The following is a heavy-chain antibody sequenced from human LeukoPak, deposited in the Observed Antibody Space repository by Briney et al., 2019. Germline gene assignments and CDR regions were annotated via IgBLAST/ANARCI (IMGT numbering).Heavy chain of an antibody. V-gene: IGHV3-21*01. Sequence: GGSLRLSCAASGFTFSSYSMNWVRQAPGKGLEWVSSISSSSSYIYYADSVKGRFTISRDNAKNSLYLQMNSLRAEDTAVYYCARDPYLRYSSGDWFGPWGQGTLVTVSS. CDR3: ARDPYLRYSSGDWFGP. CDR1: GFTFSSYS. J-gene: IGHJ5*02. D-gene: IGHD6-25*01. CDR2: ISSSSSYI.